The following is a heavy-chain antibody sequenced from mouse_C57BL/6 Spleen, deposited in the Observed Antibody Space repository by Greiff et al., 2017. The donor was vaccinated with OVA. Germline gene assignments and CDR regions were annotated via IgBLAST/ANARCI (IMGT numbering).Heavy chain of an antibody. V-gene: IGHV1-81*01. Sequence: QVQLQQSGAELARPGASVQLSCKASGYTFTSYGISWVKQRTGQGLEWIGEIYPRSGNTYYNEKFKGKATLTADKSSSTAYMELRSLTSEDSAVYFCAREDITTVVATYPYWYFDVWGTGTTVTVSS. CDR2: IYPRSGNT. CDR1: GYTFTSYG. CDR3: AREDITTVVATYPYWYFDV. J-gene: IGHJ1*03. D-gene: IGHD1-1*01.